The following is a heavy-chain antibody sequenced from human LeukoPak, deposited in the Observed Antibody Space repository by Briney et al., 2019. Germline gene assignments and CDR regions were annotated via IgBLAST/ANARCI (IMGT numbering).Heavy chain of an antibody. CDR2: INSDGSTT. J-gene: IGHJ4*02. Sequence: GGSLRLSCAASGFTFSSYWMHWVRQAPGKGLVWVSRINSDGSTTSHADSVKGRFTISRDNAKNTLYLQMNSLRAEDTAVYYCARERESSSFDYWGQGTLVTVSS. V-gene: IGHV3-74*01. CDR3: ARERESSSFDY. CDR1: GFTFSSYW. D-gene: IGHD6-6*01.